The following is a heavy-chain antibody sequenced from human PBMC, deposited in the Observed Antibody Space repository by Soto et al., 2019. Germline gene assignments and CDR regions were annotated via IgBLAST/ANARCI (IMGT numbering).Heavy chain of an antibody. J-gene: IGHJ4*02. CDR2: IYYSGST. D-gene: IGHD3-10*01. Sequence: SETLSLTCTVSGGSISSYYWSSLRQPPGKGLEWIGYIYYSGSTNYNPSLKSRVTISVDTSKNQFSLKLSSVTAADTAVYYCARSSAFYMVRGVYFDYWGQGTLVTVSS. CDR3: ARSSAFYMVRGVYFDY. CDR1: GGSISSYY. V-gene: IGHV4-59*01.